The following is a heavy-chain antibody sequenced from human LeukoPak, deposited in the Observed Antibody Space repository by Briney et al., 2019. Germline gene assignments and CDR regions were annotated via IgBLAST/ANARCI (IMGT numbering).Heavy chain of an antibody. Sequence: GGSLRLSGAASGFTFSGSAMDWVRQAAGKGLEWVGRIRSKANSYATAYAASVKGRFTISRDDSKNTAYLQMNSLKTEDTAVYYCTRHVGGSFLRYYYYYMDVWGKGTTVTV. D-gene: IGHD1-26*01. CDR2: IRSKANSYAT. V-gene: IGHV3-73*01. CDR1: GFTFSGSA. J-gene: IGHJ6*03. CDR3: TRHVGGSFLRYYYYYMDV.